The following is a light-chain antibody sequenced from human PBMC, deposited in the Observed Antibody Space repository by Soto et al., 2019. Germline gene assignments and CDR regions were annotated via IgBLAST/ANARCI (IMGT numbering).Light chain of an antibody. V-gene: IGLV2-23*02. CDR3: CSYTLSGSFV. Sequence: QSVLTQPASVSGSPGQPITIACTGTSSDVGLYNLVSWYQHFPGRAPKLMIYEVNKRPSGVSNRFSGSKSGSTASLTISGLQADDEADYYCCSYTLSGSFVFGTGTKLTVL. J-gene: IGLJ1*01. CDR2: EVN. CDR1: SSDVGLYNL.